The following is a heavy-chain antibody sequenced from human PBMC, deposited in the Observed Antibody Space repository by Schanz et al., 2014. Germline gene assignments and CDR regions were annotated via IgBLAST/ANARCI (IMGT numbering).Heavy chain of an antibody. CDR3: AREQIMAAAGLVDY. V-gene: IGHV3-23*01. Sequence: EVQLLESGGGLVRPGGSLRLSCAASGFTFSNYAMSWVRQAPGKGLEWVSSISHSGGSKYYADSVKGRFTISRDNSENTLYLQMNSLSADDAAVYYCAREQIMAAAGLVDYWGQGTLVTVSS. J-gene: IGHJ4*02. D-gene: IGHD6-13*01. CDR2: ISHSGGSK. CDR1: GFTFSNYA.